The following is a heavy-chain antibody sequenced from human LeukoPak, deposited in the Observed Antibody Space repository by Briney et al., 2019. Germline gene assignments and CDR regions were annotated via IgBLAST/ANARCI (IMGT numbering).Heavy chain of an antibody. J-gene: IGHJ4*02. CDR3: TTSDINYRPFDN. Sequence: SETLSLTCTVSGGSISSYYWSWMRQPAGKGLEWIGRIYTSGSTNYNPSLKSRVTMSVDTSKNQFSLKLSSVTAADTAVYYCTTSDINYRPFDNWGQGTLVTVSS. D-gene: IGHD4-11*01. CDR1: GGSISSYY. V-gene: IGHV4-4*07. CDR2: IYTSGST.